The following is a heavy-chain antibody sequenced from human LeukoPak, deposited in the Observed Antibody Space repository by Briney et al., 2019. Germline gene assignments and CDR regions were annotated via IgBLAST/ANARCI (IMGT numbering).Heavy chain of an antibody. J-gene: IGHJ4*02. V-gene: IGHV1-2*02. D-gene: IGHD3-3*01. CDR3: ASIDFWSGYAHFDY. CDR2: INPNSGGT. CDR1: GYTFTAYY. Sequence: GASVKVSCKASGYTFTAYYMHWVRQAPGQGLEWMGWINPNSGGTNSPQKLQDRVAMTRDTSISTIYMELSGLRSDDTAVYYCASIDFWSGYAHFDYWGQGTLVTVSS.